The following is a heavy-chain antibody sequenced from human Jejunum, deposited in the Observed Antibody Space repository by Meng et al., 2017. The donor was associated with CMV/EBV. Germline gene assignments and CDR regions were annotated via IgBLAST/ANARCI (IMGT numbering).Heavy chain of an antibody. CDR3: AKDRVAARPGYYYYGLDV. V-gene: IGHV3-43*01. Sequence: DDYTMPWVRKAQGKGLEWVWLISWDGDTIYYTDSVKGRFTISRDNSKNSLYLQMNSLRTEDTALYYCAKDRVAARPGYYYYGLDVWGQGTTVTVSS. CDR2: ISWDGDTI. J-gene: IGHJ6*02. CDR1: DDYT. D-gene: IGHD6-6*01.